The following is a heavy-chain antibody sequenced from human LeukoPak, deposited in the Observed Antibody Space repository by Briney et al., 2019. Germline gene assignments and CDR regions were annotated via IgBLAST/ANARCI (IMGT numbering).Heavy chain of an antibody. CDR3: ARASSNYDFWSGYYNPYYHYYYMDV. D-gene: IGHD3-3*01. CDR1: TYSISSGFH. V-gene: IGHV4-38-2*02. J-gene: IGHJ6*03. CDR2: ISYIGST. Sequence: SETLSLTCTVATYSISSGFHWAWIRQPPGKGREWIGSISYIGSTYINPSLQSRVIMSLDTSKNQFSLRLSSVAAADTAVYYCARASSNYDFWSGYYNPYYHYYYMDVWGKGTTVTISS.